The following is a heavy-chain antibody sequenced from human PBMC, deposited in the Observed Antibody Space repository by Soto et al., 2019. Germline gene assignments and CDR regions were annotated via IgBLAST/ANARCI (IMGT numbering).Heavy chain of an antibody. CDR3: AKAILYYYSGMDV. J-gene: IGHJ6*02. CDR1: GFSFSSYD. V-gene: IGHV3-13*01. CDR2: IGADGDT. Sequence: EVQLVESGGGLVQTGGSLRLSCEGSGFSFSSYDMHWVRQAAGKRLEWVAAIGADGDTYYSDSVKGRLTISRENTKNSLYLQMNSLRTGDTGVYHCAKAILYYYSGMDVWGQGTMVPVSS.